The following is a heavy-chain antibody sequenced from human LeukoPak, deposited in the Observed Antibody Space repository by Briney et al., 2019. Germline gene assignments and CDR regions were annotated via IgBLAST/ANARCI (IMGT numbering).Heavy chain of an antibody. CDR2: IYYSGST. J-gene: IGHJ4*02. CDR1: GGSISSSSYY. D-gene: IGHD4-17*01. CDR3: ARHDYGDCGEGY. Sequence: SETLSLTCTVSGGSISSSSYYWGWIRQPPGKGLEWIGSIYYSGSTYYNPSLKSRVTISVDTSKNQFSLKLSSVTAADTAVYYCARHDYGDCGEGYWGQGTLVTVSS. V-gene: IGHV4-39*01.